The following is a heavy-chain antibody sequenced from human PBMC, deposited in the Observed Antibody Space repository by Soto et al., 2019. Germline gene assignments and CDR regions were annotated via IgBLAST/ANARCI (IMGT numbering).Heavy chain of an antibody. CDR3: ARDLRAGGYSAYYYYGMDV. Sequence: RVSCAASGFISSTYSMNWVRQAPGKGLEWVSYISGSSSIVYYADSVKGRFTISRDNAKNSLYLQMNSLRDEDTAVYYCARDLRAGGYSAYYYYGMDVWGQGTTVTVSS. V-gene: IGHV3-48*02. J-gene: IGHJ6*02. CDR2: ISGSSSIV. CDR1: GFISSTYS. D-gene: IGHD3-22*01.